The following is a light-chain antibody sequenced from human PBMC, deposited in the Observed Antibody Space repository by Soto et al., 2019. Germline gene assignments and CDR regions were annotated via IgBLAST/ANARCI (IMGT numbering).Light chain of an antibody. CDR2: EVS. CDR3: SSYTSSSTLPYV. J-gene: IGLJ1*01. V-gene: IGLV2-14*01. CDR1: SSDVGGYIY. Sequence: QSALTQPPSASGSPGQSVTISCTGTSSDVGGYIYVSWYQQHPGKAPKLMIYEVSNRPSGVSNRFSGSKSGNTASLTISGLQAEDEADYYCSSYTSSSTLPYVFGTGTQLTVL.